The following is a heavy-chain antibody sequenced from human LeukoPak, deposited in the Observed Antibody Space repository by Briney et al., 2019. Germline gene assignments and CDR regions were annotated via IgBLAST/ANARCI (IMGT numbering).Heavy chain of an antibody. V-gene: IGHV3-21*01. CDR3: ARATSVGATPLLDS. D-gene: IGHD1-26*01. CDR2: ISSSSSYI. J-gene: IGHJ4*02. CDR1: GFTFSSYS. Sequence: KPGGSLRLSCAASGFTFSSYSMNWVRQAPGKGLEWVSSISSSSSYIYYADSVKGRFTISRDNAKNSLYLQMNSLRAEDTAVYYCARATSVGATPLLDSWGQGTLVTVSS.